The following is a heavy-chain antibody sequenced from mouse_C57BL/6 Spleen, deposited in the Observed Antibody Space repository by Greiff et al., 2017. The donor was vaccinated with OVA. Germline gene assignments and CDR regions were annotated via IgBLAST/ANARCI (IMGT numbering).Heavy chain of an antibody. Sequence: QVQLQQSGAELVQPGASVKLSCTASGYTFTEYTIHWVKQRSGQGLEWIGWFYPGSGSIKYNEKFKDKATLTAGKSSSTVYMELIRLTSEDSAVYFCARHEARGIYYDYDVYFDYWGQGTTLTVSS. CDR2: FYPGSGSI. CDR3: ARHEARGIYYDYDVYFDY. V-gene: IGHV1-62-2*01. D-gene: IGHD2-4*01. J-gene: IGHJ2*01. CDR1: GYTFTEYT.